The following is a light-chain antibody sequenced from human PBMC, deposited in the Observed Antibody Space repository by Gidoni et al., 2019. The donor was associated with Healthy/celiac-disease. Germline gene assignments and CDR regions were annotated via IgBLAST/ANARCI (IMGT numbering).Light chain of an antibody. J-gene: IGKJ1*01. V-gene: IGKV4-1*01. CDR2: WAS. CDR3: QQYFSIPRT. Sequence: DIVMTQSPDSLAVSLGERATINCKSSQSVLYSSNNKNYLAWYQQKPGQPPKLLISWASTRESGVPDRFSGSGSATDFTLTISSLQAEDVAVYYCQQYFSIPRTFGQGTKVEI. CDR1: QSVLYSSNNKNY.